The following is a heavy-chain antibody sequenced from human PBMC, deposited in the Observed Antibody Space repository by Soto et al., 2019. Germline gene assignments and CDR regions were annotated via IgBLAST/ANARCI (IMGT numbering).Heavy chain of an antibody. D-gene: IGHD6-6*01. V-gene: IGHV3-21*01. Sequence: PGGALRLSCSASGFTFSSYSMNWVRQAPGKGLEWVSSISTSSSYIYYADSVKGRFTISRDNAKNSLFLQMNSLGAEDTAVYYCVSQNQYSGSSGVVPYYYYYMDVWGKGTTVTVSS. CDR3: VSQNQYSGSSGVVPYYYYYMDV. CDR2: ISTSSSYI. CDR1: GFTFSSYS. J-gene: IGHJ6*03.